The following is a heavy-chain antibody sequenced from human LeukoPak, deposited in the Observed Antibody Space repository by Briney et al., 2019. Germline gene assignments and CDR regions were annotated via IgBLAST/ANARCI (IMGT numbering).Heavy chain of an antibody. J-gene: IGHJ1*01. CDR3: ARARALAYCGGDCYSEYFQH. Sequence: PGGSLRLSCAASGFTFSSYWMHWVRQAPGKGLVWVSRIDRDGSSTRFADSVKGRFTISRDNAKNTLFLQMNRLRAEDTAVYYCARARALAYCGGDCYSEYFQHWGQGTLVTVSS. CDR1: GFTFSSYW. D-gene: IGHD2-21*02. CDR2: IDRDGSST. V-gene: IGHV3-74*01.